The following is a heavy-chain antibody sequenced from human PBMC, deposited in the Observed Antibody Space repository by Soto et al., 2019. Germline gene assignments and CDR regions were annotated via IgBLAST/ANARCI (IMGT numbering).Heavy chain of an antibody. CDR3: ARDGIWSGSYLFDP. J-gene: IGHJ5*02. CDR1: GGTFSSYA. D-gene: IGHD3-3*01. V-gene: IGHV1-69*01. CDR2: IILIFGTA. Sequence: QVQLVQSGAEVKKPGSSVKVSCKASGGTFSSYAISWVRQAPGQGLEWMGGIILIFGTANYAQKFQGRVTITADESTSTAYMELSSLRSEDTAVYYCARDGIWSGSYLFDPWGQGTLVTVSS.